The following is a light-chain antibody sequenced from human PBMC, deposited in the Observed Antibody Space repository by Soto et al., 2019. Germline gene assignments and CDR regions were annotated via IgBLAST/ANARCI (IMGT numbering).Light chain of an antibody. J-gene: IGLJ3*02. CDR1: SGHSSYA. V-gene: IGLV4-69*01. CDR2: LNSDGSH. CDR3: QTWGTGHWV. Sequence: QPVLTQSPSASASLGASVKLTCTLGSGHSSYAIAWHQQQPEKGPRYLMKLNSDGSHSKGDGIPDRFSGSSSGAERYLTISSLQSEDEADYYCQTWGTGHWVFGGGTKLTV.